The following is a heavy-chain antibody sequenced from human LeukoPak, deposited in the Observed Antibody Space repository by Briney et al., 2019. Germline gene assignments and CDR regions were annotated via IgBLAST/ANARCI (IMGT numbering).Heavy chain of an antibody. CDR3: ARHLGGFDY. D-gene: IGHD1-26*01. V-gene: IGHV4-38-2*02. J-gene: IGHJ4*02. CDR2: MFHSGST. CDR1: GYSISSGHY. Sequence: SETLSLTCTVSGYSISSGHYWAWIRQSPEKGLEWIASMFHSGSTYYNPSLKSRLTISVDTSKNQFSLQLTSVTAADTAVYYCARHLGGFDYWGQGTLVTVSS.